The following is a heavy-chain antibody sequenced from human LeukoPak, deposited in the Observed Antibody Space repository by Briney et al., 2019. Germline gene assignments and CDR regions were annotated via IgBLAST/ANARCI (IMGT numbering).Heavy chain of an antibody. Sequence: GRSLRLSCAAAGFTFDDFAMHWVRQAQGKGLEWDSGTSWIIGSIGYADSVKGRFTISRDNAKNSLYLQMNSLRAEDTALYYCAKDTRYCSGGSCYSRFSGFDYWGQGTLVTVSS. CDR3: AKDTRYCSGGSCYSRFSGFDY. V-gene: IGHV3-9*01. CDR2: TSWIIGSI. J-gene: IGHJ4*02. CDR1: GFTFDDFA. D-gene: IGHD2-15*01.